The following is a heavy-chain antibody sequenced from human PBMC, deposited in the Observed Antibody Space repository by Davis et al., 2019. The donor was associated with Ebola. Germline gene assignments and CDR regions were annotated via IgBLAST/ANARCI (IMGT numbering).Heavy chain of an antibody. Sequence: GESLKISCKGSGYSFTSYWISWVRQMPGKGLEWMGRIDPSDSYTNYSPSFQGHVTISADKSISTAYLQWSSLKASDTAMYYCARRGYDSSGYYYADFDYWGQGTLVTVSS. V-gene: IGHV5-10-1*01. CDR1: GYSFTSYW. CDR2: IDPSDSYT. D-gene: IGHD3-22*01. J-gene: IGHJ4*02. CDR3: ARRGYDSSGYYYADFDY.